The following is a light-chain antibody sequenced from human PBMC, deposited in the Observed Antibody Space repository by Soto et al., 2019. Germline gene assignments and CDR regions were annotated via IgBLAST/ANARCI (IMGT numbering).Light chain of an antibody. CDR1: SSDVGRYNT. Sequence: SALTQPASVSGSPGQTITISCTGTSSDVGRYNTVSWYQHHPGKAPKLIIYEVTHRPAGISDRFSASKSGNTASLTISGLQAEDEADYYCNSLRVNHLYVFGSGTKGTVL. J-gene: IGLJ1*01. CDR3: NSLRVNHLYV. V-gene: IGLV2-14*01. CDR2: EVT.